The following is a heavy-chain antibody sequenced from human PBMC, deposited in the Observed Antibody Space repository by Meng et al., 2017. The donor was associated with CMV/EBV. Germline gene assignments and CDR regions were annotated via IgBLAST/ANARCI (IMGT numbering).Heavy chain of an antibody. CDR2: INHSGST. CDR3: ARDRSYYFDY. V-gene: IGHV4-34*01. D-gene: IGHD3-10*01. Sequence: TRSLTCAVYGGSFSGYYWSWIRQPPGKGLEWIGEINHSGSTNYNPSLKSRVTISVDTSKNQFSLKLSSVTAADTAVYYCARDRSYYFDYWGQGTLVTVSS. J-gene: IGHJ4*02. CDR1: GGSFSGYY.